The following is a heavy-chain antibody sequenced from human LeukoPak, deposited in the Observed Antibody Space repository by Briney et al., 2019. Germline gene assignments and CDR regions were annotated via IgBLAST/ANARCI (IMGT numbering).Heavy chain of an antibody. CDR2: IYYSGST. D-gene: IGHD3-10*01. CDR3: ARGLLGSGTDY. CDR1: GGSISSSSYY. J-gene: IGHJ4*02. Sequence: SETLSLTCTVSGGSISSSSYYWGWIRQPPGKGLEWIGSIYYSGSTYYNPSLKSRVTMSVDTSKNQFSLKLSSVTAADTAVYYCARGLLGSGTDYWGQGTLVTVSS. V-gene: IGHV4-39*07.